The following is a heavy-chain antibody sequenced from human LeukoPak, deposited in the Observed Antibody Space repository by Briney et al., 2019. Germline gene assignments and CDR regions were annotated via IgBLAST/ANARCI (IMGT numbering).Heavy chain of an antibody. J-gene: IGHJ5*02. D-gene: IGHD3-3*01. CDR2: INHSGST. Sequence: SETLSLTCAVYGGSFSGYYWSWIRQPPGKGLEWIGEINHSGSTNYNPSLKSRVTISVDTSKNQFSLKLSSVTVADTAVYYCARGRNFFGGRRNWFDPWGQGTLVTVSS. CDR3: ARGRNFFGGRRNWFDP. V-gene: IGHV4-34*01. CDR1: GGSFSGYY.